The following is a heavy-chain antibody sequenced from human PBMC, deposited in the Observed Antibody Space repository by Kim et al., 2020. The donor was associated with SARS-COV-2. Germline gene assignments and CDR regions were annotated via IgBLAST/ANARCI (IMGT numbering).Heavy chain of an antibody. CDR2: MNPNSGNT. J-gene: IGHJ6*03. CDR3: ARGVNTMIVVVSKAYYYYYMDV. CDR1: GYTFTSYD. V-gene: IGHV1-8*01. Sequence: ASVKVSCKASGYTFTSYDINWVRQATGQGLEWMGWMNPNSGNTGYAQKFQGRVTMTRNTSISTAYMELSSLRSEDTAVYYCARGVNTMIVVVSKAYYYYYMDVWGKGTTVTVSS. D-gene: IGHD3-22*01.